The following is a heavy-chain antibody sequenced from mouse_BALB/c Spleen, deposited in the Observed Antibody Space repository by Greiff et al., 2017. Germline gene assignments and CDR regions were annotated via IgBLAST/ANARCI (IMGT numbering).Heavy chain of an antibody. CDR3: ARGANWDRNWYFDV. V-gene: IGHV1S132*01. CDR2: IFPGTGTT. Sequence: VQLQQSGAELVKPGASVKLSCKTSGYAFTSYWIQWVKQRPGQGLGWIGEIFPGTGTTYYNEKFKGKATLTIDTSSSTAYMQLSSLTSEDSAVYFCARGANWDRNWYFDVWGAGTTVTVSS. J-gene: IGHJ1*01. CDR1: GYAFTSYW. D-gene: IGHD4-1*01.